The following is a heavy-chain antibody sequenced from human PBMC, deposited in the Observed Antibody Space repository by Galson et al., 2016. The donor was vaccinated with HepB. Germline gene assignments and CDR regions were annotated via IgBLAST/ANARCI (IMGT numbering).Heavy chain of an antibody. Sequence: SLRLSCAGSGFTFSNHYMHWVRQAPGKGLVWVSRIHSDGSNANYADSVKGRFTISRDNARNTLYLHVNSLGAEDAAVYYCARENGDYLFIDYWGQGTLVTVSS. D-gene: IGHD4-17*01. V-gene: IGHV3-74*01. CDR3: ARENGDYLFIDY. CDR1: GFTFSNHY. CDR2: IHSDGSNA. J-gene: IGHJ4*02.